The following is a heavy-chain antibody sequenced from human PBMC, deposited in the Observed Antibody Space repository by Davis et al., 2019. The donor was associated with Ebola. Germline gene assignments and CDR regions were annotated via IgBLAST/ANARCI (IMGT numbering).Heavy chain of an antibody. CDR2: MSSGRNYI. V-gene: IGHV3-21*01. D-gene: IGHD4-17*01. CDR3: VGDKDYGFDF. J-gene: IGHJ4*02. Sequence: PGGSLRLSCAASGITFGAYNMNWVRQAPGKGLEWVSSMSSGRNYISYADSVKGRFTISRDDVHDSLSLQMTSLRDEDTADYYCVGDKDYGFDFWGQGTLVTVSS. CDR1: GITFGAYN.